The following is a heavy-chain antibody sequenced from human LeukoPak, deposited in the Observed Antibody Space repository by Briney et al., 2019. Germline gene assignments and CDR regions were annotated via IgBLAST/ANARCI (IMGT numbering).Heavy chain of an antibody. D-gene: IGHD6-13*01. CDR2: INTNTGNP. Sequence: ASVKVSCKASGYTFTSYAMNWVRQAPGQGLEWMGWINTNTGNPTYAQGFTGRFVFSLDTSVSTAYLQISSLKAEDTAVYYCARDPLSSSWVYYYYYGMDVWGQGTTVTVPS. J-gene: IGHJ6*02. CDR3: ARDPLSSSWVYYYYYGMDV. CDR1: GYTFTSYA. V-gene: IGHV7-4-1*02.